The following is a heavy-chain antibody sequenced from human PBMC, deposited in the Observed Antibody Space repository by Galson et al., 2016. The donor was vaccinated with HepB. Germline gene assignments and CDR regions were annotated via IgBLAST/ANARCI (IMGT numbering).Heavy chain of an antibody. CDR1: GFSVSSNS. V-gene: IGHV3-53*01. J-gene: IGHJ3*01. Sequence: SLRLSCAASGFSVSSNSMNWVRQAPGKGLEWVSVIYSGGSTYYADSVKGRLTISRDNSKNKVYLLMNSLRAEDTAVYYCAWSGHYFDAFDVWGQGTMVTVSS. CDR2: IYSGGST. D-gene: IGHD3-3*01. CDR3: AWSGHYFDAFDV.